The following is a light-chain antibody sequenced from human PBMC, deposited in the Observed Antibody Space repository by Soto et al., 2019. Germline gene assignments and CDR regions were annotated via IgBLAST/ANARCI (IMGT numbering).Light chain of an antibody. V-gene: IGKV1-39*01. CDR3: QQSYSTLLT. CDR1: QSISSY. Sequence: DIQMTQSPSSLSASVGDRVTITCRASQSISSYLNWYQQKPGKAPKLLMYAVSSWQSGVPSKFSGSGSGKDFTLTISSLQPEDFATYSCQQSYSTLLTFGQGTKVEIK. CDR2: AVS. J-gene: IGKJ1*01.